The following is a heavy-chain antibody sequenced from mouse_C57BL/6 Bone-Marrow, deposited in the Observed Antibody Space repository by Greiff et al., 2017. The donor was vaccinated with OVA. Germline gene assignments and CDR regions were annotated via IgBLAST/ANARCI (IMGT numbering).Heavy chain of an antibody. Sequence: QVQLQQSGAELVKPGASVKLSCKASGYTFTSYWMQWVKQRPGQGLEWIGEIDPSDSYTNYTQKFKGQATLTVDTSSSTAYMQLSSLTSEDSAVYYCAIYYGNYDYWGQGTTLTVSS. CDR3: AIYYGNYDY. CDR2: IDPSDSYT. CDR1: GYTFTSYW. D-gene: IGHD2-1*01. V-gene: IGHV1-50*01. J-gene: IGHJ2*01.